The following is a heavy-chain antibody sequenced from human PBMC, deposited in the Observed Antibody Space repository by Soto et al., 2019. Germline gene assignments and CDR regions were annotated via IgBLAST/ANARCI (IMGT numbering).Heavy chain of an antibody. CDR3: ASGSWGYYYYGMDV. CDR2: ISYDGSNK. V-gene: IGHV3-30-3*01. J-gene: IGHJ6*02. D-gene: IGHD2-15*01. Sequence: QVQLVEXGGGVVQPXRSXXXSCAASGFTFSSYAMHWVRQAPGKGLEWVAVISYDGSNKYYADSVKGRFTISRDNSKNTLYLQMNSLRAEDTAVYYCASGSWGYYYYGMDVWGQGTTVTVSS. CDR1: GFTFSSYA.